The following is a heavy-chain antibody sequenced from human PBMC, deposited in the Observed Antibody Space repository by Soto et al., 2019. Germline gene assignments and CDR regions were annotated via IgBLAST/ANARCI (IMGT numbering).Heavy chain of an antibody. CDR1: GFTFSSHA. CDR3: AKDSVVPAATYYFDY. Sequence: GGSLRLSCAASGFTFSSHAMGWLRQAPGTGPEWVAFVDGSGGDTSYADSVKGRFIISRDNSDNSLFLHMNSLRAEDTGRYFCAKDSVVPAATYYFDYWGQGTLVTVS. D-gene: IGHD2-2*01. J-gene: IGHJ4*02. CDR2: VDGSGGDT. V-gene: IGHV3-23*01.